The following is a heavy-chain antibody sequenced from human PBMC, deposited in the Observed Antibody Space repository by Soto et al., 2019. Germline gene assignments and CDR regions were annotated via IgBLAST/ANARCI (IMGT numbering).Heavy chain of an antibody. CDR3: ARENYKSGYPHNLLDP. V-gene: IGHV4-30-2*01. CDR2: IYHSGST. CDR1: GGSISSGGYS. J-gene: IGHJ5*02. D-gene: IGHD3-3*01. Sequence: ASETLSLSCTVSGGSISSGGYSWSWIRQPPGKGLEWIGYIYHSGSTYYNPSLKSRVTISVDTSENQFSLHLRSVTAADTAVYYCARENYKSGYPHNLLDPLGQRIPVTVSS.